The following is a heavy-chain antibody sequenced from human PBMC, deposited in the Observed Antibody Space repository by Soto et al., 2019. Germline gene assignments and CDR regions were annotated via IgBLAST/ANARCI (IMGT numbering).Heavy chain of an antibody. V-gene: IGHV3-30*18. Sequence: QVQLVESGGGVVQPGRSLRLSCAASGFTFSSYGMHWVRQAPGKGLEWVAVISYDGSNKYYADSVKGRFTISRDNSKNTLYLQMNSLRAEDTAVYYCAKDLGSAARPDGGWDYWGQGTLVTVSS. J-gene: IGHJ4*02. CDR3: AKDLGSAARPDGGWDY. CDR2: ISYDGSNK. D-gene: IGHD6-6*01. CDR1: GFTFSSYG.